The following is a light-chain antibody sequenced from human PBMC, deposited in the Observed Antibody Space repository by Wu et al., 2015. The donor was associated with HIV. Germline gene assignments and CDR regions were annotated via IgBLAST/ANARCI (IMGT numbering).Light chain of an antibody. CDR1: RSVNSL. J-gene: IGKJ2*03. CDR2: GAS. Sequence: EIVMTQSPATLSVSPGERATLSCRASRSVNSLLAWYQHKPGQAPRLLIYGASSRATGIPDRFSGSGSGTDFTLTITRLEPEDSAVYYCQQYGGSRRSFGQGTKLEIK. V-gene: IGKV3-20*01. CDR3: QQYGGSRRS.